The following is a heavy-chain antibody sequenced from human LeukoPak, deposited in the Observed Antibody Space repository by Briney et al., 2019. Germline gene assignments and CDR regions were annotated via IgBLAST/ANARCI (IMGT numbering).Heavy chain of an antibody. CDR3: AREDVYCSSTSCYPDY. CDR2: IWYDGSNK. V-gene: IGHV3-33*01. J-gene: IGHJ4*02. Sequence: GGSLRLSCAASGFTFSSYGMHWVRQAPGKGLEWVAVIWYDGSNKYYADSVKGRFTISRDNSKNTLYLQMNSLRAEDTAVYYCAREDVYCSSTSCYPDYWGQGTLVTVSS. D-gene: IGHD2-2*01. CDR1: GFTFSSYG.